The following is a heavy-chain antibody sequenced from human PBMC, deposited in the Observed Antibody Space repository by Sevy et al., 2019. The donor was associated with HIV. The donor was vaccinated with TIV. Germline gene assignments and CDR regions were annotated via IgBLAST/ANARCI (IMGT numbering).Heavy chain of an antibody. V-gene: IGHV3-11*01. Sequence: GGSLRLSCATSGFSFSDYYMSWIRQAPGKGLEWISYIISGGRIIYYADSVKGRFTISRDNTNNSLYLRMNSLRAEDTAVYYCARVRVAAADYYFDYWGQGTLVTVSS. CDR3: ARVRVAAADYYFDY. CDR1: GFSFSDYY. D-gene: IGHD6-25*01. J-gene: IGHJ4*02. CDR2: IISGGRII.